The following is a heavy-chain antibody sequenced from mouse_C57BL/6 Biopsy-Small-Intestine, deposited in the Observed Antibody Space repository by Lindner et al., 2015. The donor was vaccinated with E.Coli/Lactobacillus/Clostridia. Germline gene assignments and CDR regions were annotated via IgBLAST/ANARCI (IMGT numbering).Heavy chain of an antibody. J-gene: IGHJ4*01. CDR3: ARGDSSGLYAMDY. CDR1: GYAFSSSW. D-gene: IGHD3-2*02. Sequence: VQLQESGPELVKPGASVKISCKASGYAFSSSWMNWVKQRPGKGLEWIGRIYPGDGDTNYNGKFKGKATRTADKSSSTAYMQLSSLTSEDSAVYFCARGDSSGLYAMDYWGQGTSVTVSS. V-gene: IGHV1-82*01. CDR2: IYPGDGDT.